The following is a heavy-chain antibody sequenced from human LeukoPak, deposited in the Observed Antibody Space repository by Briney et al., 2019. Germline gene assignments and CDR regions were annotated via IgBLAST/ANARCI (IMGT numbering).Heavy chain of an antibody. CDR3: AREDSSGWEHFDY. V-gene: IGHV1-69*13. CDR1: GGTYSSYA. D-gene: IGHD6-19*01. CDR2: IIPIFGTA. J-gene: IGHJ4*02. Sequence: SVKVSCKASGGTYSSYAISWVRQAPGQGLEWMGGIIPIFGTANYAQKFQGRVTITADESTSTAYMELSSLRSEDTAVYYCAREDSSGWEHFDYWGQGTLVTVSS.